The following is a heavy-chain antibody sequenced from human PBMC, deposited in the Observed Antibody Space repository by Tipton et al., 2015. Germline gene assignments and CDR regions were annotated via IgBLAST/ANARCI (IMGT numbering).Heavy chain of an antibody. D-gene: IGHD3-10*01. V-gene: IGHV4-59*13. CDR1: GGSISNNY. Sequence: TLSLTCTVSGGSISNNYWGWIRQPPGKGLEYIGYIFYSGDTNYNPSLKSRVTISVDTSKSQFFLKLSSVTAADTAVYYCARFRYYGSESERGYFHGLDVWGQGTTVTVSS. J-gene: IGHJ6*02. CDR2: IFYSGDT. CDR3: ARFRYYGSESERGYFHGLDV.